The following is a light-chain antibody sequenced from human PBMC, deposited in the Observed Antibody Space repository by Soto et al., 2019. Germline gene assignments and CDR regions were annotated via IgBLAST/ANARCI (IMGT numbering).Light chain of an antibody. CDR1: QSISRL. V-gene: IGKV1-5*01. Sequence: DIQMSQSPSTLSASVGERVTITCRASQSISRLLAWYQQKPGKAPKLLIYDASSLESGVPSRFSGSGSATEFTLTISSLQPDDFAAYYCQHYNIYSEAFGQGTKVDIK. CDR3: QHYNIYSEA. CDR2: DAS. J-gene: IGKJ1*01.